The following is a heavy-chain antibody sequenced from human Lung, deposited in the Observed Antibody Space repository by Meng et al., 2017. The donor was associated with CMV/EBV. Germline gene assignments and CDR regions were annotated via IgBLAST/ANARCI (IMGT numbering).Heavy chain of an antibody. CDR3: AKPIQGTYGMDA. V-gene: IGHV3-23*03. CDR1: GFTVSSYA. Sequence: GGSLRLXCAASGFTVSSYAMSWVRQAPGKGMEWVSVIYSGGSSTYYADSVKGRLTISRDNSKNTMYLQMNSLRAEDTAVYYCAKPIQGTYGMDAWGQGTVVTVSS. J-gene: IGHJ6*02. CDR2: IYSGGSST. D-gene: IGHD2-2*02.